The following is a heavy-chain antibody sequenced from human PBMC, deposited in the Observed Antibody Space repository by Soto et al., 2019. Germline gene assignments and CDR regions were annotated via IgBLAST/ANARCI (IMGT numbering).Heavy chain of an antibody. J-gene: IGHJ4*02. CDR2: IHPTDGT. D-gene: IGHD6-13*01. CDR3: ARALSSAAGLYFDF. CDR1: GGSISSYY. Sequence: SETLSLTCSVSGGSISSYYWSWIRQPAGKGMEWIGRIHPTDGTNYNPSLKSRVTMSIDTSNNQFSLKLSSLTAADTAVYYCARALSSAAGLYFDFWGQGTLVTVSS. V-gene: IGHV4-4*07.